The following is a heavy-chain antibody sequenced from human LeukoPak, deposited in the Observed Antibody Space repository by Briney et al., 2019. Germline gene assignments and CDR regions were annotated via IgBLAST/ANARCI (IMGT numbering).Heavy chain of an antibody. J-gene: IGHJ4*02. CDR3: AKDISGYEGGAFDY. D-gene: IGHD5-12*01. V-gene: IGHV3-23*01. CDR1: GFTFSSYA. Sequence: GGSLRLSCAASGFTFSSYAMHWVRQAPGKGLEWVSAISGSGGSTYYADSVKGRFTISRDNSKNTLYLQMNSLRAEDTAVYYCAKDISGYEGGAFDYWGQGTLVTVSS. CDR2: ISGSGGST.